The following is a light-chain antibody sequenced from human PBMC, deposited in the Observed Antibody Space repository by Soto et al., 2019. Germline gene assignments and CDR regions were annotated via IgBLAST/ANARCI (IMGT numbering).Light chain of an antibody. Sequence: EIVLTQSPATLSLSPGERATLSFMAVQSVSSSYLAWYQQKPGQAPRLLIYGASSRATGIPDRFSGSGSGTDFTLSISRLEPEDFAVYYCQQYGSSLPITFGQGTRLE. V-gene: IGKV3-20*01. CDR3: QQYGSSLPIT. J-gene: IGKJ5*01. CDR2: GAS. CDR1: QSVSSSY.